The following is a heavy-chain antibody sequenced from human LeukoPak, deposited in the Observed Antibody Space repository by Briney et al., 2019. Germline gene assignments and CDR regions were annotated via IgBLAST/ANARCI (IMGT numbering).Heavy chain of an antibody. CDR1: GGTFSSYA. J-gene: IGHJ5*02. V-gene: IGHV1-69*13. D-gene: IGHD2-21*02. Sequence: SVKVSCKASGGTFSSYAISWVRQAPGQGLEWMGGIIPIFGTANYAQKFQGRVTITADESTSTAYMELSSLRSEDTAVYYCARASVAYCGGDCYSKPDGEEDWFDPWGQGTLVTVSS. CDR2: IIPIFGTA. CDR3: ARASVAYCGGDCYSKPDGEEDWFDP.